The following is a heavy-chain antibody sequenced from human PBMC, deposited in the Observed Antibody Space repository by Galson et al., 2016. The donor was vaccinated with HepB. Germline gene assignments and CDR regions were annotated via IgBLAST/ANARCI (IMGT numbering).Heavy chain of an antibody. CDR2: IYYSGST. Sequence: TLSLTCSVSGGSISNGGYYWSWIRQHPGKGLEWIGNIYYSGSTHYNPSLKSRVSLSVDTPKNQFSLKLNSVTAADTAIYYCARDWGSGWFGPWGQGTLVIVSS. D-gene: IGHD7-27*01. V-gene: IGHV4-31*03. J-gene: IGHJ5*02. CDR1: GGSISNGGYY. CDR3: ARDWGSGWFGP.